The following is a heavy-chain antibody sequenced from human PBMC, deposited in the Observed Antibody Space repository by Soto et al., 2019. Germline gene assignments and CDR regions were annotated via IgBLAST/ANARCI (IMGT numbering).Heavy chain of an antibody. CDR1: GGTFSSYA. CDR3: ARGPPGSSSWYWYFDL. J-gene: IGHJ2*01. CDR2: IIPIFGTA. Sequence: QVQLVQSGAEVKKPGSSVKVSCKASGGTFSSYAISWGRQAPGQGLEWMGGIIPIFGTANYAQKFQGRVTITADESTSTAYVELSSLRSEDTAVYYCARGPPGSSSWYWYFDLWGRGTLVSVSS. D-gene: IGHD6-13*01. V-gene: IGHV1-69*01.